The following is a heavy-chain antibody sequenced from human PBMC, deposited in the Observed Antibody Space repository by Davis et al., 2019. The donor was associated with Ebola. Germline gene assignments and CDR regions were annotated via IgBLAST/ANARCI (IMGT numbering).Heavy chain of an antibody. CDR1: GFTFSSFS. V-gene: IGHV3-48*01. CDR3: ARDLIVLVPAAILDYYYYYGMDV. D-gene: IGHD2-2*01. J-gene: IGHJ6*02. CDR2: ISSSSSTI. Sequence: GESLKISCAASGFTFSSFSMNWVRQAPGKGLEWVSYISSSSSTIYYADSVKGRFTISRDNAKNSLYLQMNSLRAEDTAVYYCARDLIVLVPAAILDYYYYYGMDVWGQGTTVTVSS.